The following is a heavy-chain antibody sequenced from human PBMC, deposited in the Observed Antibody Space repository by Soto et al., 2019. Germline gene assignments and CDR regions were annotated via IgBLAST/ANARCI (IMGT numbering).Heavy chain of an antibody. CDR3: ARRVGDGESVFLDY. V-gene: IGHV4-34*01. J-gene: IGHJ4*02. D-gene: IGHD4-17*01. Sequence: SETLSLTCAVSGGSFSGYYWSWIRQPPGKGLEWIGEINHSGSTNYNPSLKGRVTISVDTSKNQFSLKLSSVTAADTAVYYCARRVGDGESVFLDYWGQGNPVTVSS. CDR2: INHSGST. CDR1: GGSFSGYY.